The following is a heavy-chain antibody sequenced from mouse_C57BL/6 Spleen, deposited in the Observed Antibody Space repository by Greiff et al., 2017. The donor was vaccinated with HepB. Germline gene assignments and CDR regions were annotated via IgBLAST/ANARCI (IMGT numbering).Heavy chain of an antibody. CDR1: GYAFTNYL. CDR2: INPGSGGT. CDR3: AREPFYGNYEYFDV. D-gene: IGHD2-10*01. V-gene: IGHV1-54*01. J-gene: IGHJ1*03. Sequence: QVQLQQSGAELVRPGTSVKVSCKASGYAFTNYLIEWVKQRPGQGLEWIGVINPGSGGTNYNEKFKGKATLTADKSSSTAYMQLSSLTSEDSAVYFCAREPFYGNYEYFDVWGTGTTVTVSS.